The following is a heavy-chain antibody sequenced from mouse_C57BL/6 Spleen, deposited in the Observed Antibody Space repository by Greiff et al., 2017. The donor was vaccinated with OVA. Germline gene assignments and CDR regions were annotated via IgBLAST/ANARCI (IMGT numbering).Heavy chain of an antibody. V-gene: IGHV7-3*01. CDR3: ARLDYYDSIPSSDS. J-gene: IGHJ2*01. Sequence: EVQGVESGGGLVQPGGSLSLSCAASGFTFTDYYMSWVRQPPGKALEWLGFIRNKANGYTTEYSASVQGRFTISRDTSQSILYLQMNALRAEDSATHYCARLDYYDSIPSSDSWGEGTTLTVSS. D-gene: IGHD1-1*01. CDR2: IRNKANGYTT. CDR1: GFTFTDYY.